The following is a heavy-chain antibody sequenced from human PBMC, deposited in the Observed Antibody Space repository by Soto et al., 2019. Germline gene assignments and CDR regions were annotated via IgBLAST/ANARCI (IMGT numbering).Heavy chain of an antibody. J-gene: IGHJ6*02. D-gene: IGHD3-3*01. CDR1: GYSFTSYW. Sequence: PGASLKISCKGSGYSFTSYWISWVRQMPGKGLEWMGRIDPSDSYTNYSPSFQGHVTISADTSASTAYMELSSLRSEDTAVYYCAGPRYYDFWSGYPPRYYGMDVWGQGTTVTVSS. CDR3: AGPRYYDFWSGYPPRYYGMDV. V-gene: IGHV5-10-1*01. CDR2: IDPSDSYT.